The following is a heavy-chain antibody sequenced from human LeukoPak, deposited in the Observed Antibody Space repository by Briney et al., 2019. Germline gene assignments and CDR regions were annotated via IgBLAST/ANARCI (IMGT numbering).Heavy chain of an antibody. CDR3: AKWGDFDILTGYYVSDF. V-gene: IGHV3-23*01. J-gene: IGHJ4*02. Sequence: GGSLRLSCVASGFTFSNYAMSWVRQAPGKRLEWVSAVTGRAGSTYYADSVKGRFTISRDNSRNTLFLQMNSLRAEDTAIYHCAKWGDFDILTGYYVSDFWGQGTLVTVSS. CDR2: VTGRAGST. D-gene: IGHD3-9*01. CDR1: GFTFSNYA.